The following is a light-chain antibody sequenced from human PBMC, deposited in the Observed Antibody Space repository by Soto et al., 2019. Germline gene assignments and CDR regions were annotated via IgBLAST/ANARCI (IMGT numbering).Light chain of an antibody. V-gene: IGKV3-20*01. CDR3: QQYGSSPGLFT. CDR2: GAS. Sequence: IVLTQSPGTLSLSPGERATLSCRASQSVSNNYLAWYQQKPGQAPRLLIYGASSRATGIPDRFSGSGSGTDFTLTITRLEPEDFALYYCQQYGSSPGLFTFGPGTKVDIK. CDR1: QSVSNNY. J-gene: IGKJ3*01.